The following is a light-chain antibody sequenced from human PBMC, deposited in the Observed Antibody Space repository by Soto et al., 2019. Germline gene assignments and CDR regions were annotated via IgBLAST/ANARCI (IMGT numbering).Light chain of an antibody. CDR3: QQYGGSPIT. J-gene: IGKJ5*01. CDR2: GAS. CDR1: QSVTTR. V-gene: IGKV3-20*01. Sequence: IVLTQSPGTLSLSPGERVTLSCRASQSVTTRLAWDQPKPGQAPTLLMSGASNRASGVPVRFSGSGSGTDFTLTITRLEPEDFALYYCQQYGGSPITFGLGTRLEIK.